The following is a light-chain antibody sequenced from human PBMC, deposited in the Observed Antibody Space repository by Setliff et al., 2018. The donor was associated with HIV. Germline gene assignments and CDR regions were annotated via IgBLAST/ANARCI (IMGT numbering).Light chain of an antibody. CDR1: SSDLGGFNY. CDR2: EVS. CDR3: NSYTAASTQV. J-gene: IGLJ3*02. Sequence: QSALTQPASVSGSPGQSITISCTGSSSDLGGFNYVSWYQQHPGKAPKLLLYEVSNRPSGVSVRFSGSKSGNTASLTISGLQAEDEADYYCNSYTAASTQVFGGGTKVTVL. V-gene: IGLV2-14*01.